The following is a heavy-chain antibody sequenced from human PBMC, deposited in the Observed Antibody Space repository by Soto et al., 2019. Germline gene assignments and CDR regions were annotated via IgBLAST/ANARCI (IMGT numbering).Heavy chain of an antibody. V-gene: IGHV1-18*01. D-gene: IGHD3-3*01. CDR1: GYTFTSYD. CDR2: ISAYDGKT. J-gene: IGHJ5*02. Sequence: ASVKVSCKASGYTFTSYDINLVRQAPGQELELMGWISAYDGKTTYAEKFQGRVTLYTDKAMSTDYMELRSLRSDDTDIYYCARDPHEFWTSYWFDPWGQGTPVTVS. CDR3: ARDPHEFWTSYWFDP.